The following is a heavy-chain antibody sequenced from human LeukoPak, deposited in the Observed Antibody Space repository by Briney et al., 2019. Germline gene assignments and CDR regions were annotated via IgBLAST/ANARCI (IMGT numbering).Heavy chain of an antibody. D-gene: IGHD3-10*01. CDR1: GFTFSSYA. Sequence: GRSLRLSCAASGFTFSSYAMHWVRQAPGKGLEWVAVISYDGSNKYYADSVKGRFSISRDNSKNTLYLQMNSLRAEDTAVYCWARDGGYGSGGYYPYYFDYWGQGTLVTVSS. J-gene: IGHJ4*02. CDR2: ISYDGSNK. CDR3: ARDGGYGSGGYYPYYFDY. V-gene: IGHV3-30-3*01.